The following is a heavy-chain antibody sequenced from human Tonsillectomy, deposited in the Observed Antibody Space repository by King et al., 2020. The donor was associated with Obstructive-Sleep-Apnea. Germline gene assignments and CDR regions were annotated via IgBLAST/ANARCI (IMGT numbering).Heavy chain of an antibody. CDR1: GVTFISYS. D-gene: IGHD2-21*02. Sequence: VQLVEAGGCLGQPGGSLRFLCAASGVTFISYSSSGVRQAPGEGLEWVSAISGSGCSTYYVASVNGRFSLSRETSKNQLYLQMNSMRAEDTAVYYCAKGRIVVVTATPIDYWGQGTLVTVSS. CDR2: ISGSGCST. CDR3: AKGRIVVVTATPIDY. V-gene: IGHV3-23*04. J-gene: IGHJ4*02.